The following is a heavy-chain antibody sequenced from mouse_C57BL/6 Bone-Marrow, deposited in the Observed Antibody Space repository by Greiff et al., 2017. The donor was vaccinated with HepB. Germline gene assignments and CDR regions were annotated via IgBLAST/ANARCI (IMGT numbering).Heavy chain of an antibody. V-gene: IGHV1-54*01. Sequence: VQRVESGAELVRPGTSVKVSCKASGYAFTNYLIEWVKQRPGQGLEWIGVINPGSGGTNYNEKFKGKATLTADKSSSTAYMQLSSLTSEDSAVYFCARGGVYFDYWGQGTTLTVSS. J-gene: IGHJ2*01. CDR1: GYAFTNYL. CDR2: INPGSGGT. CDR3: ARGGVYFDY.